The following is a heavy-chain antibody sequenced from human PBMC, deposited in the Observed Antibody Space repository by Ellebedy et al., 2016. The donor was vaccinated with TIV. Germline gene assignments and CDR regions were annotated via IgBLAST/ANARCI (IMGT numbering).Heavy chain of an antibody. CDR1: GFTFGSFA. CDR3: AKGSSSGFNYDRVGFQY. J-gene: IGHJ4*02. V-gene: IGHV3-23*01. CDR2: ISGDGVNT. Sequence: GESLKISCAASGFTFGSFAMHWVRQAPGKGLEWLSVISGDGVNTYSAASVKGRFTTTRDNFKNTLFLQVNRLRAEDTAVYYCAKGSSSGFNYDRVGFQYWGQGTLVTVSS. D-gene: IGHD3-22*01.